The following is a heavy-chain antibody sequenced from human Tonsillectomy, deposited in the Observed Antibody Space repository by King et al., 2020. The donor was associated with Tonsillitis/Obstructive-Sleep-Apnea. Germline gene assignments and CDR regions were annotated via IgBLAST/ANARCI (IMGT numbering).Heavy chain of an antibody. V-gene: IGHV1-2*06. Sequence: QLVQSGAGVTKPGASVKVSCKASGYSFTGFYMHWVRQAPGQGLEWLGRINPSNGDTNYAEKFQGRVTMTRDTSISTASMELRRLTSDDTAVYYCVRQKGNWNWLDPWCQGTLVTVSS. D-gene: IGHD1-20*01. J-gene: IGHJ5*02. CDR2: INPSNGDT. CDR3: VRQKGNWNWLDP. CDR1: GYSFTGFY.